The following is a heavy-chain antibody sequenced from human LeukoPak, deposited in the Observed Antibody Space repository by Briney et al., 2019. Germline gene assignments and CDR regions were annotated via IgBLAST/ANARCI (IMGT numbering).Heavy chain of an antibody. CDR3: ARDLFPGIAVAGPDAFDI. D-gene: IGHD6-19*01. V-gene: IGHV4-30-2*01. CDR1: GGSISSGGYY. Sequence: PSQTLSLTCTVSGGSISSGGYYWSWIRQPPGKGLEWIGYIYHSGSTYYNPSLKSRVSISVDRSKNQFSLKLNSMTAADTAVYYCARDLFPGIAVAGPDAFDIWGQGTMVTVSS. J-gene: IGHJ3*02. CDR2: IYHSGST.